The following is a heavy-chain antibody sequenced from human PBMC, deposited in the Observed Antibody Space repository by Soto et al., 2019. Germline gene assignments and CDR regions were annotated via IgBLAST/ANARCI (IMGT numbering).Heavy chain of an antibody. CDR3: ARYWHSYNSNYYYGLDV. D-gene: IGHD5-18*01. Sequence: GESLKISCKGSGFSFSTYWIGWVRQMPGKGLEWMGIIYPGNSDTRYSPSFQGQVTISADKSIRTAYLQWSSLEASDTAIYYCARYWHSYNSNYYYGLDVWGQGTTVTVSS. CDR2: IYPGNSDT. V-gene: IGHV5-51*01. J-gene: IGHJ6*02. CDR1: GFSFSTYW.